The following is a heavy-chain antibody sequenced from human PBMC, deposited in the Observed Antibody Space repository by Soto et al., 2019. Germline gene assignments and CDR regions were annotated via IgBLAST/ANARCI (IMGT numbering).Heavy chain of an antibody. CDR2: ISGSSDYT. Sequence: QVQLVESGGGLVKPGGSLRLSCVASGFTVSDYYMTWIRQAPGKGLEWVSYISGSSDYTKYADSVKGRFSISRDNAKNLLHLQMNSLRVEDTAVYYCVRDGSGNTSHWYFDLWGRGTLVTVSS. CDR3: VRDGSGNTSHWYFDL. CDR1: GFTVSDYY. D-gene: IGHD3-10*01. V-gene: IGHV3-11*06. J-gene: IGHJ2*01.